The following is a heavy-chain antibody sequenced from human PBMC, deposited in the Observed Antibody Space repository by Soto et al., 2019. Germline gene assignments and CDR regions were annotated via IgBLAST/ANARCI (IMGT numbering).Heavy chain of an antibody. CDR3: AKGFFGSSPYNWFGP. J-gene: IGHJ5*02. CDR2: ISGGGDAT. V-gene: IGHV3-23*01. D-gene: IGHD2-15*01. CDR1: TFTFSRYA. Sequence: EVQLLESGGGLVQPGGSLRLSCTASTFTFSRYAMSWVRQAPGKGLEWVSAISGGGDATFYADSLRGRFTISRDNSKNTLYLQVNSLRVEDTALYYCAKGFFGSSPYNWFGPWGQGTLVTVSS.